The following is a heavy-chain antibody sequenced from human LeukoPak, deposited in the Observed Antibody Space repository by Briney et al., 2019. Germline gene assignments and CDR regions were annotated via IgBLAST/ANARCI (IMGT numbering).Heavy chain of an antibody. J-gene: IGHJ4*02. CDR3: ARDLGDNGDYILDY. CDR2: ISSSSSYI. CDR1: GFTFSSYS. V-gene: IGHV3-21*01. Sequence: GGSLRLSCAASGFTFSSYSMIWVRQAPGKGLEWVSSISSSSSYIYYADSVKGRFTISSDNAKNSLYLQMNSLRAEDTAVYYCARDLGDNGDYILDYWGQGTLVTVSS. D-gene: IGHD4-17*01.